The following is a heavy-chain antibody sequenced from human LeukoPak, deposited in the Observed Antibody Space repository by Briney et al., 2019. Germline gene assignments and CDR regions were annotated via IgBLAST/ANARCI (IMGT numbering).Heavy chain of an antibody. V-gene: IGHV3-7*01. D-gene: IGHD2-21*01. CDR2: IKEDGTEI. J-gene: IGHJ4*02. CDR1: GFTLSTDW. Sequence: GGSLRLSCAASGFTLSTDWMNWVRQAPGKGLEWVANIKEDGTEIYYVDSVEGRFTVSRDNADNSLHLQMNSLRLEDTALYYSARSGPPWGLDLWGQGTPVTVSS. CDR3: ARSGPPWGLDL.